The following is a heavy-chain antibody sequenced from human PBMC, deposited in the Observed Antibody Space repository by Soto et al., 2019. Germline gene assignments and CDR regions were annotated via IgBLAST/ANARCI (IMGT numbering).Heavy chain of an antibody. Sequence: GGSLRLSCTASGFTFGDFGLSWFRQAPGKGLEWVGFILSKGYGGTTQYAASVKGRFTILRDDSKSIAYLQMNSLKTEDTAMYYCTRHFLELSDDAFDIWGQGTMVTVSS. D-gene: IGHD3-3*01. CDR3: TRHFLELSDDAFDI. CDR1: GFTFGDFG. J-gene: IGHJ3*02. CDR2: ILSKGYGGTT. V-gene: IGHV3-49*03.